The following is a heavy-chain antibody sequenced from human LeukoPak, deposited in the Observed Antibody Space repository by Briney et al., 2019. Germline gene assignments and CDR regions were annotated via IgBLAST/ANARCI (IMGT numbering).Heavy chain of an antibody. CDR2: VDPEDGET. CDR1: GYTFTDYY. V-gene: IGHV1-69-2*01. D-gene: IGHD3-3*01. J-gene: IGHJ6*03. CDR3: ANLGPWIYDFWSGPLRGYYMDV. Sequence: ASVKISCKASGYTFTDYYMHWVQQAPGKGLEWMGRVDPEDGETIYAEKFQGRVTITADTSTDTAYMELSSLRSEDTAVYYCANLGPWIYDFWSGPLRGYYMDVWGKGTTVTVSS.